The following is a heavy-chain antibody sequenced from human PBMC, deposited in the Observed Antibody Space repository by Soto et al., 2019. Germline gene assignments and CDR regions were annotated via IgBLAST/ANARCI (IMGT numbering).Heavy chain of an antibody. D-gene: IGHD3-16*02. CDR2: ISGSGGST. Sequence: EVQLLESGGGLVQPGGSLRLSCAASGFTFSSYAMSWVRQAPGKGLEWVSAISGSGGSTYYAASVTGRFPISRDNSKNTLYLKLNSLRAEDTAVYYCAKPAQESIMITFGGVLVIPGAFDIWGQGTMVTVSS. CDR1: GFTFSSYA. CDR3: AKPAQESIMITFGGVLVIPGAFDI. V-gene: IGHV3-23*01. J-gene: IGHJ3*02.